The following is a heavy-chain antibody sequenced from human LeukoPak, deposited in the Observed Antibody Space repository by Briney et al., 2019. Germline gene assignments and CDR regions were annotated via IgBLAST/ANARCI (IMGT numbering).Heavy chain of an antibody. CDR3: AKGQELDDGVFDS. D-gene: IGHD1-1*01. V-gene: IGHV3-23*01. Sequence: GGSLRLSCTASGFTFSSLAMTWVRQAPGKGLEWVSTIRSNGDTTYNADSVKGRFTISRDNSKKTLYLELNSLRVEDTATFYCAKGQELDDGVFDSWGQGTMVTVSS. CDR1: GFTFSSLA. CDR2: IRSNGDTT. J-gene: IGHJ4*02.